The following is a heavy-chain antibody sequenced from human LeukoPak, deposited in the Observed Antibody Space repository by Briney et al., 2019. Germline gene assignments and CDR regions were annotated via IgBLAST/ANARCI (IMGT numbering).Heavy chain of an antibody. J-gene: IGHJ4*02. CDR2: IGSSSNDI. Sequence: GGSLRLSCAASGFTFSSYSMNWVRQAPGKGLEWVSFIGSSSNDIYYADSVKGRFTISRDNAKNSLYLQMDSLKAEDTAVYYCARVRSGSLDYWGQGTLVTVSS. D-gene: IGHD1-26*01. V-gene: IGHV3-21*01. CDR1: GFTFSSYS. CDR3: ARVRSGSLDY.